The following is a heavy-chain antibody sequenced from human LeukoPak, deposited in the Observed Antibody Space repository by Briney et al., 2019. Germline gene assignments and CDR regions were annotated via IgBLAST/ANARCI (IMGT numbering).Heavy chain of an antibody. Sequence: GGSLRLSCAASGFTFTNYWMSWVRQAPGKGLELVANIKQDRSEKYYVDSVKGRFTISRDDSKSIAYLQMNSLKTEDTAVYYCTGSFGELSFFDSWGQGTLVTVSS. CDR1: GFTFTNYW. D-gene: IGHD3-16*01. CDR2: IKQDRSEK. V-gene: IGHV3-7*03. CDR3: TGSFGELSFFDS. J-gene: IGHJ4*02.